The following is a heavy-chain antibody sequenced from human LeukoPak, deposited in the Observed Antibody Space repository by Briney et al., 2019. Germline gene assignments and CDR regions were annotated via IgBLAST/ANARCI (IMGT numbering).Heavy chain of an antibody. CDR2: IYHSGST. CDR3: ARDHCSSSSCLDI. J-gene: IGHJ3*02. CDR1: GGSISSSSYY. D-gene: IGHD2-2*01. V-gene: IGHV4-39*07. Sequence: SETLSLTCTVSGGSISSSSYYWGWIRQPPGKGLEWIGSIYHSGSTYYNPSLKSRVTISVDTSKNQFSLKLSSVTAADTALYYCARDHCSSSSCLDIWGQGTMVTVSS.